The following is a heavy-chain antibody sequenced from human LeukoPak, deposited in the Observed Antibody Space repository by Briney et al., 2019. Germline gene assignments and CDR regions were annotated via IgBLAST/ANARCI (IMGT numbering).Heavy chain of an antibody. CDR1: GYTFSNYA. V-gene: IGHV1-3*01. D-gene: IGHD6-19*01. Sequence: ASVKVSCKASGYTFSNYAMHWVRQAPGQGLEWMGWINVGNGNTKYSQKFQGRVTITRDTSASTAYLELSSLRSEDMAVYYCARGGFSGYSSGLLLDYWGQGTLVTVSS. J-gene: IGHJ4*02. CDR2: INVGNGNT. CDR3: ARGGFSGYSSGLLLDY.